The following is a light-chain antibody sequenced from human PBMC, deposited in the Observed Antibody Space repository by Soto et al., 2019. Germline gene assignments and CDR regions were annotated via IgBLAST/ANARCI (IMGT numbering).Light chain of an antibody. V-gene: IGKV1-5*01. Sequence: DIQMTQSSSTLSASVGDRVTITCRASKSISSWLAWYQQKPGKAPKLLIYDASSLGSGVPSRFSGSRYGTQFTRTTRSLQPYDFTTFYCQQYNKPFSTFGQWTKVEIK. J-gene: IGKJ1*01. CDR1: KSISSW. CDR2: DAS. CDR3: QQYNKPFST.